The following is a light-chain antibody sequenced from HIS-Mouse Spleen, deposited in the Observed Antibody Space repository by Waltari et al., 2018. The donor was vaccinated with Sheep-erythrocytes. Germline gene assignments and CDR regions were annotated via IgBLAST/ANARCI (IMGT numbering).Light chain of an antibody. J-gene: IGKJ4*01. CDR2: FAS. CDR1: QSVLYSSNNKNY. Sequence: DIMITQAPDSLAVSLGARATINCKSSQSVLYSSNNKNYLAWYQQKPGQPPKLLIYFASTRESGVPDRFSGSGSVTDFTLTISSLQAEDVAVYYCQQYYSTLTFGGGTKVEIK. CDR3: QQYYSTLT. V-gene: IGKV4-1*01.